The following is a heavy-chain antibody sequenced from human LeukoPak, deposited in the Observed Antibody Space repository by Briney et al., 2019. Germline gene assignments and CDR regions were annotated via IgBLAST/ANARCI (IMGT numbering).Heavy chain of an antibody. CDR2: ISNSGSTI. CDR1: GFTFSNYE. D-gene: IGHD3-10*01. J-gene: IGHJ6*03. CDR3: ARVQSRLHGVLRGYYYYMDV. Sequence: GGSLRLSCAASGFTFSNYEMNWVRQAPGKGLEWVSYISNSGSTIYYADSVKGRFTISRDNAKNSLYLQMNSLRAEDTAVYYCARVQSRLHGVLRGYYYYMDVWGKGTTVTISS. V-gene: IGHV3-48*03.